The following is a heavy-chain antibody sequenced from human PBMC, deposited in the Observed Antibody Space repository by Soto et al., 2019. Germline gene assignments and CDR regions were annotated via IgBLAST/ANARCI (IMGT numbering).Heavy chain of an antibody. CDR3: AKEIASAYFPLDD. CDR1: GFIFADYA. D-gene: IGHD6-25*01. Sequence: PGGSLRLSCAASGFIFADYAMTWVRQAPGKGLEWVSTISGSGGSTYYADSVKGRFTISSDTSKNTVFLQMNSLRAEDTAVYYCAKEIASAYFPLDDWGQGTLVTDSS. J-gene: IGHJ4*02. CDR2: ISGSGGST. V-gene: IGHV3-23*01.